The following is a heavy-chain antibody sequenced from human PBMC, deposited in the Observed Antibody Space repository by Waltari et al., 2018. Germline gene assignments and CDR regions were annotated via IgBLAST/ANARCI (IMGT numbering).Heavy chain of an antibody. CDR1: GFTFSNFG. CDR2: MLFEGSDK. D-gene: IGHD2-2*02. V-gene: IGHV3-30*02. CDR3: AKDAFGNTYLDF. J-gene: IGHJ4*02. Sequence: QVNLVESGGGVVQPGGSLRLSCATSGFTFSNFGMHWVRQVPCRGVGWGALMLFEGSDKFYADSGRGRFTIARDNSARTLYLDMDSLRLDDTAMYYCAKDAFGNTYLDFWGQGTLVTVSS.